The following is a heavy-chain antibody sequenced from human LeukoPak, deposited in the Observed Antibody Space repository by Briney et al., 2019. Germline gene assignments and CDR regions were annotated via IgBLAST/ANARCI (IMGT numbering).Heavy chain of an antibody. CDR1: GFTFSNYV. CDR3: AKDFSAGGNYGYGRLDP. D-gene: IGHD4-17*01. V-gene: IGHV3-23*01. Sequence: GGSLRLSCAASGFTFSNYVMNWVRQARGKGLEWVSAISGSGDYSNSADSVKGRFTISRDTSATNMYLQMNSLRAEDTAVYYCAKDFSAGGNYGYGRLDPWGQGTLVTVSS. CDR2: ISGSGDYS. J-gene: IGHJ5*02.